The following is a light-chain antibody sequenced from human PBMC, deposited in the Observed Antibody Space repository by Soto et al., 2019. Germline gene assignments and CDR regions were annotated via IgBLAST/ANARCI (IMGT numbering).Light chain of an antibody. J-gene: IGKJ1*01. CDR1: QNIFSY. CDR2: AAS. V-gene: IGKV1-39*01. Sequence: DIQMTQSPSSLSASVGDRVTITCRASQNIFSYLNWYQQKPGKAPNLLIYAASNLQSGVPSRFSGSGSGTDFTLTISSLQREDLATYHCQQSYSAPLPFGQGTKVDIK. CDR3: QQSYSAPLP.